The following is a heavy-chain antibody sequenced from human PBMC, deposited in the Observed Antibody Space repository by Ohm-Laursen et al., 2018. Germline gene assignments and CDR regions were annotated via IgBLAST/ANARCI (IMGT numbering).Heavy chain of an antibody. Sequence: SVTLSFTCSVFGGSISSSSYYWGWLRQPPGRGLEWIGSIYYSGCTYSNPSLKSRVTISGDTSKNQFSLKLSSVTAADTAVYYCARHAAYCGGDCYSRWFDPWGQGTLVTVSS. D-gene: IGHD2-21*02. CDR2: IYYSGCT. CDR1: GGSISSSSYY. CDR3: ARHAAYCGGDCYSRWFDP. J-gene: IGHJ5*02. V-gene: IGHV4-39*01.